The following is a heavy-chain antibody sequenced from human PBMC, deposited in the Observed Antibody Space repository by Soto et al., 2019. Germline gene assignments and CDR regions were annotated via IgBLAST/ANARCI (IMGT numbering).Heavy chain of an antibody. D-gene: IGHD3-10*01. V-gene: IGHV4-39*01. CDR3: ARQPAYCYGSGGWYAFDI. CDR2: IYYSGST. J-gene: IGHJ3*02. Sequence: KGLEWIGSIYYSGSTYYNPSLKSRVTISVDTSKNQFSLKLSSVTAADTAVYYCARQPAYCYGSGGWYAFDIWGQGTMVTVSS.